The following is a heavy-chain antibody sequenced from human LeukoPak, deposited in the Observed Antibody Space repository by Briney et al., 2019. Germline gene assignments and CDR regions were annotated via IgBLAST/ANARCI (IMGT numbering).Heavy chain of an antibody. J-gene: IGHJ6*02. CDR2: ISAYNGNT. D-gene: IGHD4-17*01. V-gene: IGHV1-18*01. CDR1: GYTFTSYG. Sequence: ASVKVSCKASGYTFTSYGISWVRQAPGQGLEWMGWISAYNGNTNYAQKLQGRVTMTTDTSTSTAYMELRSLRSDDTAVYYCARDKTLTTVTTGPYYYYGMNVWGQGTTVTVSS. CDR3: ARDKTLTTVTTGPYYYYGMNV.